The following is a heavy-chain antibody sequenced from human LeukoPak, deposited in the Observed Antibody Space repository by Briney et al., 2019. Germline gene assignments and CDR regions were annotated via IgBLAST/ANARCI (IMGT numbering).Heavy chain of an antibody. J-gene: IGHJ4*02. V-gene: IGHV4-59*01. CDR1: GGSISSYY. CDR3: ARSLSAGAFDY. CDR2: IYYSGST. Sequence: SGTLSLTCTVSGGSISSYYWSWIRQPPGKGLEWIGYIYYSGSTNYNPSLKSRVTISVDTSKNQFSLKLSSVTAADTAVYYCARSLSAGAFDYWGQGTLVTVSS. D-gene: IGHD3-10*01.